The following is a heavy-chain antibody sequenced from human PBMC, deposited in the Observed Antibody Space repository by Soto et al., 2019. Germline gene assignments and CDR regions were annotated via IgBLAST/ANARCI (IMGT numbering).Heavy chain of an antibody. CDR2: IYYSGST. CDR1: GGSISSYY. Sequence: SETLSLTCTVSGGSISSYYWSWIRQPPGKGLEWIGYIYYSGSTNYNPSLKSRVTISVDTSKNQFSRKLSSVTAADTAVYYCARHVGDGYDYYYYDGMDVWGQGTTVTVSS. CDR3: ARHVGDGYDYYYYDGMDV. V-gene: IGHV4-59*08. D-gene: IGHD2-21*01. J-gene: IGHJ6*02.